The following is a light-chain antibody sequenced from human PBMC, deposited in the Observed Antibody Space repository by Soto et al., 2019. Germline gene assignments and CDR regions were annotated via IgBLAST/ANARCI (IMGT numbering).Light chain of an antibody. Sequence: DIQMTQSXSTLSASVGDRVTITCRASQSISSWLAWYQQKPGKAPKLLIYDASSLESGVPSRFSGSGSGTEFTLTISSLQPDDFATYYCQQYNSYSTFGQGTKVDIK. CDR2: DAS. CDR1: QSISSW. CDR3: QQYNSYST. V-gene: IGKV1-5*01. J-gene: IGKJ1*01.